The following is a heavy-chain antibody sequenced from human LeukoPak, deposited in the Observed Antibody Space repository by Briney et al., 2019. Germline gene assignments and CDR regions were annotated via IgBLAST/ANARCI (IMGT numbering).Heavy chain of an antibody. V-gene: IGHV3-23*01. Sequence: GESLRLSCPPSGFTFSSIGTSWVSQAPGRGREWVSAIRSTGGTAYYADSVKGRFTISRDNSKNTLYLQMNSLRAEDTAIYYCAKNGDRGAYCSGGSCYPYYYYNMDVWGKGTTVTISS. D-gene: IGHD2-15*01. CDR1: GFTFSSIG. CDR2: IRSTGGTA. J-gene: IGHJ6*03. CDR3: AKNGDRGAYCSGGSCYPYYYYNMDV.